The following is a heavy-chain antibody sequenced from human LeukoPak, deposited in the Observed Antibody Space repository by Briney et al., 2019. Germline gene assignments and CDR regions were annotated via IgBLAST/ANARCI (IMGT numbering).Heavy chain of an antibody. V-gene: IGHV1-3*04. CDR3: AGTGAYYGWFDP. CDR2: ISTPSGQT. J-gene: IGHJ5*02. D-gene: IGHD3-3*01. CDR1: GHTSTTYD. Sequence: ASVKVSCKASGHTSTTYDIHWVRQAPGQSLEWMGWISTPSGQTEYSQKFQGRVTITRDTSASTAYLEVDSLRSEDTAVYYCAGTGAYYGWFDPWGQGTLVTVSP.